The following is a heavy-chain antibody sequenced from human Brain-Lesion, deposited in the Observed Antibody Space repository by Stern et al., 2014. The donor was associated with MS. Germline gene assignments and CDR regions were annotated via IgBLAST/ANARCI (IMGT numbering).Heavy chain of an antibody. Sequence: QVQLQQPAPGLMKPSQTLALTCAISGDSVSRNSAAWNWIRQSPSRGLECVERTYYRSNCYYQYAESFKSRITINAGTSTNQFSLQLNSVTPEDTAVYLCAKGYNWFDSWGQGTVVTVS. J-gene: IGHJ5*01. CDR2: TYYRSNCYY. V-gene: IGHV6-1*01. CDR1: GDSVSRNSAA. CDR3: AKGYNWFDS.